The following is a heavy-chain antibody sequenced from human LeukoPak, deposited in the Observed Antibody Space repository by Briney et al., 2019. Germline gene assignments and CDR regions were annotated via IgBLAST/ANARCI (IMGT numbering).Heavy chain of an antibody. J-gene: IGHJ4*02. Sequence: ASVKISCKVSGYTFTDYYMHWVQQAPGKGLEWMGLVDPEDGETIYAEKFQGRVTMTRNTSISTAYMELSSLRSEDTAVYYCARGPRRGYSYVQDFDYWGQGTLVTVSS. V-gene: IGHV1-69-2*01. CDR2: VDPEDGET. CDR1: GYTFTDYY. D-gene: IGHD5-18*01. CDR3: ARGPRRGYSYVQDFDY.